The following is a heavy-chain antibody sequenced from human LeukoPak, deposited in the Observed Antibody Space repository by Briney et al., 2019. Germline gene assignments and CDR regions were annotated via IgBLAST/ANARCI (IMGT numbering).Heavy chain of an antibody. D-gene: IGHD2-2*01. CDR2: ISSSGSTI. Sequence: PGGSLRLSCAASGLTFSDYYMSWIRQAPGKGLEWVSYISSSGSTIYYADSVKGRFTISRDNAKNSLYLQMNSLRAEDTAVYYCARVRGSGVPAANFDYWGQGTLVTVSS. CDR3: ARVRGSGVPAANFDY. V-gene: IGHV3-11*01. CDR1: GLTFSDYY. J-gene: IGHJ4*02.